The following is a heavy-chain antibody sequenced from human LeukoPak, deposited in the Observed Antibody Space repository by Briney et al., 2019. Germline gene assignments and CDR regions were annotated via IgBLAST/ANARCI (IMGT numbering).Heavy chain of an antibody. D-gene: IGHD3-9*01. V-gene: IGHV3-21*01. J-gene: IGHJ3*02. CDR1: GFTFSSYS. CDR2: ISSSSSYI. Sequence: GGSLRLSCAASGFTFSSYSMNWVRQAPGKGLEWVSSISSSSSYIYYADSVKGRFTISRDNAKNSLYLQMNSLRAENTAVYYCARMRYFDWLSTLMSGAFDIWGQGTMVTVSS. CDR3: ARMRYFDWLSTLMSGAFDI.